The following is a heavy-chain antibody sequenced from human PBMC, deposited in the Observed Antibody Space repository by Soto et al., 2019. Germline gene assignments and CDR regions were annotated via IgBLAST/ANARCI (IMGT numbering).Heavy chain of an antibody. V-gene: IGHV4-59*01. D-gene: IGHD3-3*01. CDR3: ARVYDFWSGSNWFDP. J-gene: IGHJ5*02. CDR2: LYYSGST. CDR1: GGPISSDD. Sequence: QVQLQESGPGLVKPSATLSLTCTVSGGPISSDDWSWIRQPTGKGLEWLAYLYYSGSTQSNPSLKSRLTISVDTSKNQFYLKLRSVTAADTAVYYCARVYDFWSGSNWFDPWGQVTLVTVSS.